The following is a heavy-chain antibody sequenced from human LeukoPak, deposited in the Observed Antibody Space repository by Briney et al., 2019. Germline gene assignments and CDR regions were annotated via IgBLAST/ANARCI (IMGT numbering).Heavy chain of an antibody. Sequence: GGSLRLSCAASGFTFSSFSMNWVRQAPGKGLEWVSYIRSGGTNTDYTGSVKGRFTISRDNAKTSLYLQMNSLRAEDTAVYYCARMNYVSSGWGAPFDYWGQGILVTVSS. D-gene: IGHD1-7*01. J-gene: IGHJ4*02. CDR3: ARMNYVSSGWGAPFDY. V-gene: IGHV3-48*04. CDR1: GFTFSSFS. CDR2: IRSGGTNT.